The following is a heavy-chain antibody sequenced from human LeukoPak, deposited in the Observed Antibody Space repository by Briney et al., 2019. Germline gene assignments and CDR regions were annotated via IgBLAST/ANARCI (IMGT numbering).Heavy chain of an antibody. Sequence: SETLSLTCTVSGGSISSYYWSWIRQPPGKGLEWIGYIYYSGSTNYNPSLKSRVTISVDTSKNRFSLKLSSVTAADTAVYYCARRPIAVAGHFDYWGQGTLVTVSS. CDR1: GGSISSYY. J-gene: IGHJ4*02. D-gene: IGHD6-19*01. CDR2: IYYSGST. CDR3: ARRPIAVAGHFDY. V-gene: IGHV4-59*08.